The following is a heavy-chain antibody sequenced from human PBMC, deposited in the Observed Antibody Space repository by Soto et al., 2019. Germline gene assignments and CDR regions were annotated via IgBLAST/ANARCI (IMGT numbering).Heavy chain of an antibody. J-gene: IGHJ5*02. Sequence: SETLSLTCTVSGGSISNYYWSWIRQPPGKGLEWIGCIFYSGSTNYSPSLRSRVTISVDTSKNQFSLELSSVTAADTAVYYCARDGKVSGSATHWFDPWGQGTLVT. CDR3: ARDGKVSGSATHWFDP. CDR2: IFYSGST. D-gene: IGHD1-26*01. V-gene: IGHV4-59*01. CDR1: GGSISNYY.